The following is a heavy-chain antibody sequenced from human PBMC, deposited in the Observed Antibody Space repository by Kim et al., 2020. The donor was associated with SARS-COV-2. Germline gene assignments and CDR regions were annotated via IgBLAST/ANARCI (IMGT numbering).Heavy chain of an antibody. CDR3: ARGGGILAAVGTFGTNWFDP. CDR1: GYTLTSYP. D-gene: IGHD6-13*01. Sequence: ASVKVSCKASGYTLTSYPLNWVRQAPGQGLEWMGWININTGNPTYAQGFTGRFVFSLDTSSSTAYLQISSLQTDDTAVYYCARGGGILAAVGTFGTNWFDPWGQGALVTVAS. CDR2: ININTGNP. J-gene: IGHJ5*02. V-gene: IGHV7-4-1*02.